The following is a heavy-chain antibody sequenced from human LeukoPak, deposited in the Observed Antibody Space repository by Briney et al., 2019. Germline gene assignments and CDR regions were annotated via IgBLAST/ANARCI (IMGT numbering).Heavy chain of an antibody. Sequence: GGSLRLSCAASGFTFSTYEMNWVRQAPGKGLEWVSYISGGGSNIYYADSVKGRFTVSRDDAKNSLYLQMNCLRAEDTAVYYCARTPTYGFWSGYTLDVWGQGTTVTVSS. V-gene: IGHV3-48*03. CDR3: ARTPTYGFWSGYTLDV. D-gene: IGHD3-3*01. J-gene: IGHJ6*02. CDR1: GFTFSTYE. CDR2: ISGGGSNI.